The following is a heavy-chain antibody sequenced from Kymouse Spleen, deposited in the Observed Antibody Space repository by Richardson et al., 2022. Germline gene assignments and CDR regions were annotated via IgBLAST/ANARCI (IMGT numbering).Heavy chain of an antibody. CDR1: GYTFTSYY. D-gene: IGHD3-9*01. J-gene: IGHJ3*02. V-gene: IGHV1-46*03. CDR2: INPSGGST. CDR3: ARGLRYFDWLGDAFDI. Sequence: QVQLVQSGAEVKKPGASVKVSCKASGYTFTSYYMHWVRQAPGQGLEWMGIINPSGGSTSYAQKFQGRVTMTRDTSTSTVYMELSSLRSEDTAVYYCARGLRYFDWLGDAFDIWGQGTMVTVSS.